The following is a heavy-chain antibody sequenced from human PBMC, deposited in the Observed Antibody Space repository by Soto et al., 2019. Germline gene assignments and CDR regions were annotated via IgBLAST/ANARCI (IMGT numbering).Heavy chain of an antibody. CDR1: GGSISSYY. V-gene: IGHV4-59*01. Sequence: SETLSLTCTVSGGSISSYYWSWIRQPPGKGLEWIGYIYYSGSTNYNPSLKSRVTISVDTSKNQFSLKLSSVTAADTAVYYCARWGDYGGLYYFDYWGKGTLVTVSS. J-gene: IGHJ4*02. CDR2: IYYSGST. CDR3: ARWGDYGGLYYFDY. D-gene: IGHD4-17*01.